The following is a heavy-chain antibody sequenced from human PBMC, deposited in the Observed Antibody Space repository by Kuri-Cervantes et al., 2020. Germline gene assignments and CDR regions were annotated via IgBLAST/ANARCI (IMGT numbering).Heavy chain of an antibody. V-gene: IGHV3-30-3*01. Sequence: GESLKISCAASGFTFSSYAMHWVRQAPGKGLEWVAVISYDGSNKYYADSVRGRFTISRDNSKNTLYLQMNSLRDEDTAVYYCARDQGRELSPLDCWGQGTLVTVSS. D-gene: IGHD3-10*01. CDR3: ARDQGRELSPLDC. CDR1: GFTFSSYA. J-gene: IGHJ4*02. CDR2: ISYDGSNK.